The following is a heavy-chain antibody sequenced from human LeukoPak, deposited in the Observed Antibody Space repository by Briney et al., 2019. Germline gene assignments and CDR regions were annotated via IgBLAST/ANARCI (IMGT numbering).Heavy chain of an antibody. D-gene: IGHD5-18*01. CDR2: ISANNGES. CDR1: GDTFTNYG. V-gene: IGHV1-18*04. CDR3: ARVPPTAQQLFSSDY. J-gene: IGHJ4*02. Sequence: ASVKVSCKASGDTFTNYGISWVRQAPGQGLEWMSWISANNGESRYAQNFQGRVTMTTDQSTTTPYMELRSLRSDDTAVYYCARVPPTAQQLFSSDYWGQGTQVTVSS.